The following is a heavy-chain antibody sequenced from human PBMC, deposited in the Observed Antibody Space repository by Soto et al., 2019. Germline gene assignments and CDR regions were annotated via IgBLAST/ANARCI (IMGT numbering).Heavy chain of an antibody. CDR2: IYYSGST. CDR3: ARDNGSEQLGYYCDY. V-gene: IGHV4-30-4*01. D-gene: IGHD6-6*01. J-gene: IGHJ4*02. Sequence: QVQLQESGPGLVKPSQTLSLTCTVSGGSISSGDYYWSWIRQPPGKGLEWIGYIYYSGSTYYNPSLKGRVTISVDTSKNQFSLKVCSVTAADTAVYYCARDNGSEQLGYYCDYWGQGTLVTVSS. CDR1: GGSISSGDYY.